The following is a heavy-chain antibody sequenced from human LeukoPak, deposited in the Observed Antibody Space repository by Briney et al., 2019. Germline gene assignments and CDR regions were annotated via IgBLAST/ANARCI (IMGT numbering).Heavy chain of an antibody. CDR1: GFTFSSYS. J-gene: IGHJ4*02. D-gene: IGHD2-15*01. V-gene: IGHV3-48*01. CDR2: ISSSSSTI. CDR3: ARGPRIVVVVAAAGLGY. Sequence: GGSLRLSCAASGFTFSSYSMNWVRQAPGKGLEWVSYISSSSSTIYYADSVKGRFTISRDNAKNSLYLQMNSLRAEDTAVYYCARGPRIVVVVAAAGLGYWGQGTLVTVSS.